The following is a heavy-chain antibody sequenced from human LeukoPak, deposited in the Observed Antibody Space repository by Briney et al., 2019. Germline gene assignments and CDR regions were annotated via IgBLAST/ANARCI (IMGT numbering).Heavy chain of an antibody. J-gene: IGHJ4*02. D-gene: IGHD5-18*01. CDR1: GYSFILYG. Sequence: ASVKVSCKTSGYSFILYGISWVRQAPGQGLEWMGWINAYNGNTNYAQKFQGRVTMTTDTSTSTAYMELRSLRSDDTAVYYCARRGYKYGDYWGQGTLVTVSS. CDR3: ARRGYKYGDY. V-gene: IGHV1-18*01. CDR2: INAYNGNT.